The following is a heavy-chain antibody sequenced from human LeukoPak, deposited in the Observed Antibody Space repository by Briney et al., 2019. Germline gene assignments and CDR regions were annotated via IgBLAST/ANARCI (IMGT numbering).Heavy chain of an antibody. CDR1: GGSISSYY. V-gene: IGHV4-59*12. Sequence: SETLSLTCTVSGGSISSYYWSWIRQPPGKGLEWIGYIYYSGSTNYNPSLKSRVTISVDTSKNQFSLKLSSVTAADTAVYYCARGPYQPLLSHPPHWFDPWGQGTLVTVSS. CDR3: ARGPYQPLLSHPPHWFDP. J-gene: IGHJ5*02. D-gene: IGHD2-2*01. CDR2: IYYSGST.